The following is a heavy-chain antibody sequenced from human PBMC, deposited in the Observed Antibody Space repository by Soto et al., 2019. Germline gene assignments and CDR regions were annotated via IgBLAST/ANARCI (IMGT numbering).Heavy chain of an antibody. J-gene: IGHJ4*02. CDR2: ISYDGSNK. V-gene: IGHV3-30-3*01. CDR3: ARGPSRLTRFDY. CDR1: GFTFSSYA. Sequence: QVQLVESGGGVVQPGRSLRLSCAASGFTFSSYAMHWVRQAPGKGLEWVAAISYDGSNKYYADSVKGRFTISRDNSKNTLYLQMNSLRAEDTAVCYCARGPSRLTRFDYWGQGTLVTVSS. D-gene: IGHD2-2*01.